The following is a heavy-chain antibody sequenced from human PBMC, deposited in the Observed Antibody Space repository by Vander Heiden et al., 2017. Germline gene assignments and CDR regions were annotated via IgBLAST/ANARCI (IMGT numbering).Heavy chain of an antibody. V-gene: IGHV3-15*07. CDR3: TTHTAMVY. Sequence: EVQLVESGGGLVKPGGSLSLTCAASGYTSSNAWMNWVRQGPGKGLEWVGHIKSKTEGGTTDSAAPVKGRVTISRDDSKNTLYMQMNSLKTEDTAVDYCTTHTAMVYWGQGTLVTVYS. CDR1: GYTSSNAW. J-gene: IGHJ4*02. D-gene: IGHD5-18*01. CDR2: IKSKTEGGTT.